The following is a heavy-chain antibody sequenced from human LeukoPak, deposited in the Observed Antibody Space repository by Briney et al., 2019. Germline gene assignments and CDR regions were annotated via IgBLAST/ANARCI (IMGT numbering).Heavy chain of an antibody. Sequence: ASVKVSCKASGYTFTSYAMHWVRQAPGQGLEWMGIINPSGGSTSYAQKFQGRVTMTRDTSTSTVYMELSSLRSEDTAVYYCARVGKLYDSSGYNDYWGQGTLVTVSS. CDR1: GYTFTSYA. D-gene: IGHD3-22*01. V-gene: IGHV1-46*01. CDR2: INPSGGST. CDR3: ARVGKLYDSSGYNDY. J-gene: IGHJ4*02.